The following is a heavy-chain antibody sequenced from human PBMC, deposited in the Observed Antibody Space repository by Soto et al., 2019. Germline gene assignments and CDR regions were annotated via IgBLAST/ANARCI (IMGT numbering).Heavy chain of an antibody. V-gene: IGHV3-74*01. D-gene: IGHD3-10*01. CDR3: ARGGSGAFYLDS. Sequence: GGSLRLSCAASGFTFNSYWIHWVRQAPGEGLVWVSRINGDGSTTNYADSVKGRFASSRDNAKNTLHLQMNSLRAEDTAVYYCARGGSGAFYLDSWGQGTLVTVSS. J-gene: IGHJ4*02. CDR2: INGDGSTT. CDR1: GFTFNSYW.